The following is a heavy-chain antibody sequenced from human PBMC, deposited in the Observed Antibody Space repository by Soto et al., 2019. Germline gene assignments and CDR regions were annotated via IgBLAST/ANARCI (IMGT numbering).Heavy chain of an antibody. J-gene: IGHJ6*03. CDR1: GGSISSSSYY. CDR3: AELGEIPNYYYYMDV. CDR2: IYYSGST. V-gene: IGHV4-39*01. D-gene: IGHD3-10*01. Sequence: ASETLSLTCTVSGGSISSSSYYWGWIRQPPGKGLEWIGSIYYSGSTYYNPSLKSRVTISVDTSKNQFSLKLSSVTAADTAVYYCAELGEIPNYYYYMDVWGKGTTVTVSS.